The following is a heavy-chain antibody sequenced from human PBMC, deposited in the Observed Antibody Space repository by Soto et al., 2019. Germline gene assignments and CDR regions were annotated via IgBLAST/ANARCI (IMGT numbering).Heavy chain of an antibody. CDR3: AKRRGAGGHFDY. J-gene: IGHJ4*02. D-gene: IGHD2-15*01. V-gene: IGHV3-23*01. CDR1: GFTFSSYA. Sequence: VGSLRLSCAASGFTFSSYAMGWVRQGPGKGLEWVAVVSIGGSTHYADSVRGRFTISRDNSKNTLSLQMNSLTAEDTAVYFCAKRRGAGGHFDYWGQGALVTVSS. CDR2: VSIGGST.